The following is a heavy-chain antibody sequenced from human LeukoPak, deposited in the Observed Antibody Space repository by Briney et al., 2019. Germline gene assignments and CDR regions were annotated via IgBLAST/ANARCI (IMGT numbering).Heavy chain of an antibody. CDR3: ARPKYYYGSSGPRVWYFDY. Sequence: GESLKISCKGSGYSFTTCWIGWVRQMPGKGLEWMGIIYPGDSDTRYSPSFQGQVTISADKSITTAYLQWSSLKASDTAMYYCARPKYYYGSSGPRVWYFDYWGQGTLVTVSS. D-gene: IGHD3-22*01. V-gene: IGHV5-51*01. CDR1: GYSFTTCW. J-gene: IGHJ4*02. CDR2: IYPGDSDT.